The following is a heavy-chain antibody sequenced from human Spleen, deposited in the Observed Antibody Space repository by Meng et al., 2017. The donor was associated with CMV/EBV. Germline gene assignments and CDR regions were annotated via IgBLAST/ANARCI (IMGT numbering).Heavy chain of an antibody. CDR3: AKDMNWNYREFYYEYGMDV. CDR1: GFIFDDYA. D-gene: IGHD1-7*01. J-gene: IGHJ6*02. Sequence: GGSLRLSCAASGFIFDDYAMHWVRQAPGKGLEWVSLISWDGGSSYYADSVKGRFTISRDNSKNSLYLQMNSLRAEDTALYYCAKDMNWNYREFYYEYGMDVWGQGTTVTVSS. V-gene: IGHV3-43D*03. CDR2: ISWDGGSS.